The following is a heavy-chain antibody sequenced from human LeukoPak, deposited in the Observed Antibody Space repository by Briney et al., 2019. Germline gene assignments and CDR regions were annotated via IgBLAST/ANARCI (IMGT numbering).Heavy chain of an antibody. CDR2: IYTSGST. CDR3: AKKGYYDGSGYYMYYFDH. CDR1: GFTVSSNY. V-gene: IGHV3-53*01. J-gene: IGHJ4*02. Sequence: GGSLRLSCAASGFTVSSNYFSWVRQAPGKGLEWVSLIYTSGSTYYADSVKGRFTISRDNSKNTLYLQMNSLRAEDTAVYYCAKKGYYDGSGYYMYYFDHWGQGTLVTVSS. D-gene: IGHD3-22*01.